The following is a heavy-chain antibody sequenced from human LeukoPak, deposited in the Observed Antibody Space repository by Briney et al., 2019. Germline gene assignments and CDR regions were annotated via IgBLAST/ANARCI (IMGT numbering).Heavy chain of an antibody. CDR1: GGSVSSGSYY. D-gene: IGHD6-19*01. V-gene: IGHV4-61*01. CDR2: IYDTGST. Sequence: SETLSLTCSVSGGSVSSGSYYWSWIRQPPGKGLEWIGYIYDTGSTNYNPSLKSRVTISVDTSKNQLSLKPSSVTAADTAVYYCAKSAVAGTPWEYFQHWGQGTLVTVSS. CDR3: AKSAVAGTPWEYFQH. J-gene: IGHJ1*01.